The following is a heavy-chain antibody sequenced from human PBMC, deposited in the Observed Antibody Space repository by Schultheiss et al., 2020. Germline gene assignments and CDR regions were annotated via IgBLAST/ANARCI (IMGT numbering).Heavy chain of an antibody. CDR2: IYTSGST. CDR3: ARGRPAAAERIDY. CDR1: GGSFSGYY. D-gene: IGHD6-13*01. Sequence: SETLSLTCAVYGGSFSGYYWSWIRQPPGKGLEWIGRIYTSGSTYYNPSLKSRVTISVDTSKNQFSLKLSSVTAADTAVYYCARGRPAAAERIDYWGQGTLVTVSS. V-gene: IGHV4-34*01. J-gene: IGHJ4*02.